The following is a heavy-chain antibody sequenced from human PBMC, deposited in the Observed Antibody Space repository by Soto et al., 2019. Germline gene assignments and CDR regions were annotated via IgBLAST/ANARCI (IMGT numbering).Heavy chain of an antibody. V-gene: IGHV1-2*02. CDR2: IDPRSGGP. J-gene: IGHJ4*02. CDR1: GYPFTTYY. D-gene: IGHD3-10*01. Sequence: HVQLVQSGTEVKKPGASVRVSCMVSGYPFTTYYIHWVRQAPGQGLEWMGWIDPRSGGPVYEQKCQGRVTMTRDTSISTVYMDLSGLTSDDTALYYCATDDYGIFPYWGQGSLVTVSS. CDR3: ATDDYGIFPY.